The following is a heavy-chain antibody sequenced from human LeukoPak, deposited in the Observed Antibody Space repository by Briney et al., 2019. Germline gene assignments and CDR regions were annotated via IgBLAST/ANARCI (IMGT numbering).Heavy chain of an antibody. Sequence: SETLSLTRAVSGYSIISGYYWSLIPQPAGKGLEGIGRIYTSGSTNYNPSLKSRVTISVDKSKNQFSLKLSSVTAADTAVYYCTRDGRPGIAARPPPGYYYYYMDVWGKGTTVTVSS. CDR3: TRDGRPGIAARPPPGYYYYYMDV. D-gene: IGHD6-6*01. CDR2: IYTSGST. CDR1: GYSIISGYY. J-gene: IGHJ6*03. V-gene: IGHV4-61*02.